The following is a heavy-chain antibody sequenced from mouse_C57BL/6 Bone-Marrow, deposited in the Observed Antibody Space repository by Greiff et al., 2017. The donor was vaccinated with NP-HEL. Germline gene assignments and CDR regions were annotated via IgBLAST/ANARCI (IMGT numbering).Heavy chain of an antibody. CDR1: GFTFTDYG. D-gene: IGHD2-3*01. V-gene: IGHV5-17*01. CDR2: ISSGSSTI. J-gene: IGHJ1*03. CDR3: ANLSPNWYVDV. Sequence: EVMLVESGGGLVKPGGSLKLSCAASGFTFTDYGMHWVRQAPEKGLEWVAYISSGSSTIYYADTVKGRFTISRDNAKNTLFLQMTSLRSEDTAMYYCANLSPNWYVDVWGTGTTVTVSS.